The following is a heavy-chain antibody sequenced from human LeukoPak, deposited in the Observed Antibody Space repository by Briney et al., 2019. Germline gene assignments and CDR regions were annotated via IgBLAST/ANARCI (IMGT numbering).Heavy chain of an antibody. J-gene: IGHJ6*03. V-gene: IGHV3-7*01. D-gene: IGHD4-11*01. CDR2: IKQDGSEK. Sequence: GGSLRLSCAASGFTFSSYWMSWVRQAPGKGLEWVANIKQDGSEKYYVDSVKGRFTISRDNAKNSLYLQMNSLRAEDTAVYYCARDTVTTPLYYYYMDVWGKGTTVTVSS. CDR3: ARDTVTTPLYYYYMDV. CDR1: GFTFSSYW.